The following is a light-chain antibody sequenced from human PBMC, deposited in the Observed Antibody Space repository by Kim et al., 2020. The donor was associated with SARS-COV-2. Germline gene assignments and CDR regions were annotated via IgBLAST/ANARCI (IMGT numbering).Light chain of an antibody. V-gene: IGKV3-11*01. Sequence: WSPGQRATRSCRASQRFGNQLAWFKQTPRQPPRLLIYDTSNRAPGVPARFSGSGSGTDFTLSISSLEAEDFAVYYCQQRANWPRTFGQGTRLEIK. CDR2: DTS. CDR1: QRFGNQ. J-gene: IGKJ5*01. CDR3: QQRANWPRT.